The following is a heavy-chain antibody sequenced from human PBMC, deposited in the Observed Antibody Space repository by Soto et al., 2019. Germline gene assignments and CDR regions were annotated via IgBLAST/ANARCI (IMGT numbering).Heavy chain of an antibody. V-gene: IGHV3-23*01. CDR3: AKGLGNAKEV. J-gene: IGHJ6*02. CDR2: LTASGLNT. D-gene: IGHD2-8*01. CDR1: GFNFGSYG. Sequence: EVQLLESGGGLVQPGGSLRLSCSASGFNFGSYGMSWVRHAPGKGLEWVSGLTASGLNTYYTDSVKGRFTISRDNSRNTVYLQMSGLRVEDTAGFHCAKGLGNAKEVWGQGTTVNVSS.